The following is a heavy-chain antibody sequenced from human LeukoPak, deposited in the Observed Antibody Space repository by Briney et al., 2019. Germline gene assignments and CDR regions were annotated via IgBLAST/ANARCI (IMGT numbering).Heavy chain of an antibody. D-gene: IGHD2-2*01. CDR1: GFTFSSYE. Sequence: GSLRLSCAASGFTFSSYEMNWVRQAPGKGLQWVSDIISSGTTVYTADSVKGRFTISRDNAKNSLYLQMNSLRAEDTAVYYCARKYCSTTSCLFDNWGQGTLVTVSS. CDR3: ARKYCSTTSCLFDN. V-gene: IGHV3-48*03. CDR2: IISSGTTV. J-gene: IGHJ4*02.